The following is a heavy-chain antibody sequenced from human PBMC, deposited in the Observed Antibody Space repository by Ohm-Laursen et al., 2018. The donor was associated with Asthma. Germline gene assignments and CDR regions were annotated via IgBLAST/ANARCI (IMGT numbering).Heavy chain of an antibody. CDR3: ARATFYYESTGYYYFDH. CDR1: GGSISSYY. CDR2: IYYSGIT. V-gene: IGHV4-59*12. Sequence: SDTLSLTCTVSGGSISSYYWSWIRQPPGKGLEWIGYIYYSGITYPNPSLRSRVTISVDTSKNQFSLKLTSVTAADTALYYCARATFYYESTGYYYFDHWGQGTLVTVSS. D-gene: IGHD3-22*01. J-gene: IGHJ4*02.